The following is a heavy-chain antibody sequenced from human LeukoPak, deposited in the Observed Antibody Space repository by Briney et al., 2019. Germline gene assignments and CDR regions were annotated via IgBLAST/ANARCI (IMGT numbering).Heavy chain of an antibody. CDR3: ARDRSAYSSGWTYYYYYMDV. V-gene: IGHV1-46*01. CDR2: INPSGGST. D-gene: IGHD6-19*01. CDR1: GYTFTSYY. Sequence: ASVKVSCKASGYTFTSYYMRWVRQAPGQGLEWMGIINPSGGSTSYAQKFQGRVTMTRDTSTSTVYMELSSLRSEDTAVYYCARDRSAYSSGWTYYYYYMDVWGKGTTVTVSS. J-gene: IGHJ6*03.